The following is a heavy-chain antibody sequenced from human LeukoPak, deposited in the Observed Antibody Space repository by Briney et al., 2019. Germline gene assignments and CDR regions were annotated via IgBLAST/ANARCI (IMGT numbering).Heavy chain of an antibody. D-gene: IGHD2-15*01. CDR3: AKYDSGSWYYTAFDI. CDR2: ISGSGGST. V-gene: IGHV3-23*01. J-gene: IGHJ3*02. CDR1: GFTFSSYA. Sequence: GGSLRLSCAASGFTFSSYAMSWVRQAPGKGLEWVSAISGSGGSTYYADSVKGRFTISRDNSKSTLYLQMNSLRAEDTAVYYCAKYDSGSWYYTAFDIWGQGTMVTVSS.